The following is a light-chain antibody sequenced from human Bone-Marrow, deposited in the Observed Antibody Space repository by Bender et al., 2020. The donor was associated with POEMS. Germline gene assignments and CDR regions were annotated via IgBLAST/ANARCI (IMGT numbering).Light chain of an antibody. V-gene: IGLV2-23*01. CDR1: SSDVGSYGL. Sequence: QSALTQPASVSGSPGQSITVSCTGASSDVGSYGLVSWYQQHPGKAPKLIIYEDTKRPSGVSNRLSGSKSGNTASLAISDIQSEDEGDYYCSSWDDSLSGWVFGGGTKLTVL. CDR3: SSWDDSLSGWV. J-gene: IGLJ3*02. CDR2: EDT.